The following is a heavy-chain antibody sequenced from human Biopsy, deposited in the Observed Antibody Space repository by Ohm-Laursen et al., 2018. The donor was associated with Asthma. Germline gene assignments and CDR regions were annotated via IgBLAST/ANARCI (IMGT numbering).Heavy chain of an antibody. V-gene: IGHV4-34*01. CDR3: ARGSSSRLSQWELLVSGGKRAHSYYGMDV. CDR1: GGSFSSNY. Sequence: QTLSLTCAVYGGSFSSNYWSWIRQTPGKGLEWLGDTHHSGNTNYNPSLSSRLTLSVDTSKNQFSLRLTSVTAADTAVYYCARGSSSRLSQWELLVSGGKRAHSYYGMDVWGQGTTVTVSS. CDR2: THHSGNT. D-gene: IGHD1-26*01. J-gene: IGHJ6*02.